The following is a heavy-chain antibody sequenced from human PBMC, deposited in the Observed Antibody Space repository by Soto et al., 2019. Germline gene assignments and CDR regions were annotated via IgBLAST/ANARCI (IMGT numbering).Heavy chain of an antibody. V-gene: IGHV5-51*01. D-gene: IGHD2-15*01. J-gene: IGHJ6*02. CDR1: GYSFTKYW. CDR3: VRMGFSGGCCLSYYYYGMDI. Sequence: PGESLKISCKGSGYSFTKYWIGWVRQMPGKGLEWMAIIYPDESDTRYSPSFQGQVTISADKSISTAYLQWSSLKASDTAMYYCVRMGFSGGCCLSYYYYGMDIWGQGTTVTVSS. CDR2: IYPDESDT.